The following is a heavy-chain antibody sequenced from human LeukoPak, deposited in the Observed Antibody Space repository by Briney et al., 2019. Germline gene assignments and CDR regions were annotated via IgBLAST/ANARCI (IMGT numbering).Heavy chain of an antibody. CDR3: ARHMIAAAGNYYMDV. CDR2: IYPGDSDT. Sequence: GESLKISCKGSGYSFTSYWIGWVRQMPGKGLEWMGIIYPGDSDTRYSPSSQGQVTISADKSISTAYLQWSSLKASDTAMYYCARHMIAAAGNYYMDVWGKGTTVTVSS. V-gene: IGHV5-51*01. CDR1: GYSFTSYW. J-gene: IGHJ6*03. D-gene: IGHD6-13*01.